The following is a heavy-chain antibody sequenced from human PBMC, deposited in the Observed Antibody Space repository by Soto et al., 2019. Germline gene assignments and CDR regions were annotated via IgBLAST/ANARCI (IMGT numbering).Heavy chain of an antibody. CDR3: ARDPWVADY. CDR2: IYSGGST. J-gene: IGHJ4*02. CDR1: GFTVSTKY. Sequence: EVQLVESGGGLVHPGGSLRLSCAASGFTVSTKYMSWVRQAPGKGLEWVAVIYSGGSTFYADSVRGRFTISRDNSKNTVNLQMNSLRAEDTAVYYCARDPWVADYWCQGTLVTVSS. D-gene: IGHD3-16*01. V-gene: IGHV3-66*01.